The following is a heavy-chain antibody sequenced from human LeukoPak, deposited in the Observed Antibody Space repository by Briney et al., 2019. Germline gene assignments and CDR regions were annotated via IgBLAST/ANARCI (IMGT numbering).Heavy chain of an antibody. V-gene: IGHV4-34*01. CDR1: GGSFSGSY. CDR2: INHSGST. J-gene: IGHJ4*02. D-gene: IGHD2-15*01. CDR3: ARGLRGRSGGSCYGS. Sequence: SETLSLTCAVYGGSFSGSYLSWIRQPPGKGLECIGEINHSGSTNYNPSLKSRVTISVDTSENQFTLKLSSVTAADAAVYYCARGLRGRSGGSCYGSWGQGTLVTVSS.